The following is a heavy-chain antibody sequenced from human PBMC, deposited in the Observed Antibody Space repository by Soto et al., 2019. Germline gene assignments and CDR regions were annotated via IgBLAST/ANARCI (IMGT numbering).Heavy chain of an antibody. D-gene: IGHD5-12*01. Sequence: QVQLVQSGAEVKKPGSSVKVSCKASGGTFSSYAISWVRQAPGQGLEWMGGIIPIFGIANYAQKFQGRVTITADESTSTAYMELSSLRSEDTAVYYCAKGGYSGYDVQGYYYYYGMDVWGQGTTVTVSS. CDR2: IIPIFGIA. CDR3: AKGGYSGYDVQGYYYYYGMDV. J-gene: IGHJ6*02. CDR1: GGTFSSYA. V-gene: IGHV1-69*01.